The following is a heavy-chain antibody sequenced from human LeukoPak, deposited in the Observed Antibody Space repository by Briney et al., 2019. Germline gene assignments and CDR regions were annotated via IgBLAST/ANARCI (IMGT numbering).Heavy chain of an antibody. D-gene: IGHD3-10*01. CDR2: ISSSSSYI. CDR1: GFTFSSYS. V-gene: IGHV3-21*01. J-gene: IGHJ5*02. Sequence: GGSLRLSCAASGFTFSSYSMNWVRQAPGKGLEWVSSISSSSSYIYYADSVKGRSTISRDNAKNSLYLQMNSLRAEDTAVYYCARSYYGSGSYNWFDPWGQGTLVTVSS. CDR3: ARSYYGSGSYNWFDP.